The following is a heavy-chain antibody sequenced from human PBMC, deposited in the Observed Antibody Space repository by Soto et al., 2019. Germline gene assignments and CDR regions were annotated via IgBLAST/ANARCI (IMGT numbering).Heavy chain of an antibody. D-gene: IGHD3-22*01. CDR2: IYYSGST. CDR1: GGSISSYY. V-gene: IGHV4-59*01. CDR3: ARAYYYDSSGYYWDH. Sequence: SETLSLTCTVSGGSISSYYWSWIRQPPGKGLEWIGYIYYSGSTNYNPSLKSRVTISVDTSKNQFSLKLSSVTAADTAVYYCARAYYYDSSGYYWDHWGQGTLVTVSS. J-gene: IGHJ4*02.